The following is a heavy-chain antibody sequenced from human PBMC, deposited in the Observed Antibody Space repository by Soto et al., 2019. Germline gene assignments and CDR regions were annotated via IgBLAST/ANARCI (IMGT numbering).Heavy chain of an antibody. D-gene: IGHD5-12*01. CDR1: GFTFSSYG. Sequence: QVQLVESGGGVVQPGRSLRLSCAASGFTFSSYGMHWVRQAPGKGLEWVAVISCDGSNKYYADSVKGRLTISRDNSKNTLYLQMNSLRGEDTAVYYCVKDNGSGCDWLRVGDASDIWGQGTMVTVSS. CDR3: VKDNGSGCDWLRVGDASDI. CDR2: ISCDGSNK. J-gene: IGHJ3*02. V-gene: IGHV3-30*18.